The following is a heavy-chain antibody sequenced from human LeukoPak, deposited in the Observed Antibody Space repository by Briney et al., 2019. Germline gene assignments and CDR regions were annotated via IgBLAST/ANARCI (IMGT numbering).Heavy chain of an antibody. CDR2: ISGSGGST. CDR1: GFTFSSYA. D-gene: IGHD3-22*01. CDR3: AKVSDFDYDGYFHH. V-gene: IGHV3-23*01. J-gene: IGHJ1*01. Sequence: GGSLRLSCAASGFTFSSYAMSWVRQAPGKGLEWVSAISGSGGSTYYADSVKGRFTISRDNSKNTLYLQMNSLRAEDTGVYYCAKVSDFDYDGYFHHWGQGTLVTVS.